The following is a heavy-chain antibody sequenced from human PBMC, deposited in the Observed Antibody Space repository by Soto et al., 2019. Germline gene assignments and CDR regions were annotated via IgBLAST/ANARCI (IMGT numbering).Heavy chain of an antibody. Sequence: SETLSLTCSVSNGSVSSPLSYWGWIRQPPGKRPQWIGVIYFSGITSYNPSLKSRVTISVDTSNNQFSLELSSVTATDTAVYYCVRQPYGAYRYFWDNWGQGTPVTVS. V-gene: IGHV4-39*01. CDR2: IYFSGIT. J-gene: IGHJ4*02. D-gene: IGHD5-18*01. CDR1: NGSVSSPLSY. CDR3: VRQPYGAYRYFWDN.